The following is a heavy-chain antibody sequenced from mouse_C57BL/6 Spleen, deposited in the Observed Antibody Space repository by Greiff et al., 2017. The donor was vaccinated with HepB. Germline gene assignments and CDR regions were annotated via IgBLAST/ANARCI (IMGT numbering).Heavy chain of an antibody. CDR2: ISYSGST. J-gene: IGHJ3*01. D-gene: IGHD4-1*01. Sequence: EVQLQESGPGMVKPSQSLSLTCTVTGYSITSGYDWHWIRHFPGNKLEWMGYISYSGSTNYNPSLKSRISITHDTSKNHFFLKLNSVTTEDTATYYCAREGDPGVPFAYWGQGTLVTVSA. V-gene: IGHV3-1*01. CDR1: GYSITSGYD. CDR3: AREGDPGVPFAY.